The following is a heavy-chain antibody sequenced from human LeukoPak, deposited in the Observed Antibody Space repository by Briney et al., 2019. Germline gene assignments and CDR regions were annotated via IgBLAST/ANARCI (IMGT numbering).Heavy chain of an antibody. D-gene: IGHD3-16*01. V-gene: IGHV3-7*03. CDR3: ARGGGLDV. CDR1: GFTFSSYA. J-gene: IGHJ6*02. Sequence: GGSLRLSCAASGFTFSSYAMSWARQAPGKGLEWVASIDHNGNVNYYVDSVKGRFTISRDNAKNSLYLQMSNLRAEDTAVYFCARGGGLDVWGQGATVTVSS. CDR2: IDHNGNVN.